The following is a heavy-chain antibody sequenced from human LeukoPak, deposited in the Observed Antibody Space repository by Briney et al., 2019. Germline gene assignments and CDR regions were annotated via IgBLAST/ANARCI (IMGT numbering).Heavy chain of an antibody. CDR3: ALLAVASDYY. Sequence: PVGSLRLSCAVSGFPFSIYEMNWVRQAPGKGLEWVSNIGSSGTTIYYADSVKGRFSISRDNAKNSLYLQMNSLRVEDTAVYYCALLAVASDYYWGQGALVTVSS. CDR1: GFPFSIYE. D-gene: IGHD6-19*01. V-gene: IGHV3-48*03. J-gene: IGHJ4*02. CDR2: IGSSGTTI.